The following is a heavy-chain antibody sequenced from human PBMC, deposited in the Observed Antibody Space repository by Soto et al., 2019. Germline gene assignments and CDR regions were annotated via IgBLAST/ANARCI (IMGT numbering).Heavy chain of an antibody. CDR3: AKAVLRRIITGTTFFRTPIDY. J-gene: IGHJ4*02. Sequence: PGGSLRLSCAASGFTFRSYAMSWVRQAPGKGLEWVSAISGSGGSTYYADSVKGRFTISRDNSKNTLYLQMNSLRAEDTAVYYCAKAVLRRIITGTTFFRTPIDYWGQGTLVTVPQ. CDR2: ISGSGGST. CDR1: GFTFRSYA. D-gene: IGHD1-7*01. V-gene: IGHV3-23*01.